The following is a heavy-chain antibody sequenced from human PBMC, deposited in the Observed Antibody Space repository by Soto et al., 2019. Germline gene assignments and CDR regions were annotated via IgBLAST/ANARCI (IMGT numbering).Heavy chain of an antibody. CDR1: GFSFSDYW. CDR3: ARGGNWVDP. V-gene: IGHV3-7*05. Sequence: EVQVVESGGGLVQPGGSLRLSCAASGFSFSDYWMAWVRQAPGKGLEWVANIDQGGGVKHYVDSVQGRFTISRDNVKNSLDRQMNSLRAEDTGVYYCARGGNWVDPWGQGTLVTVSS. CDR2: IDQGGGVK. J-gene: IGHJ5*02. D-gene: IGHD3-10*01.